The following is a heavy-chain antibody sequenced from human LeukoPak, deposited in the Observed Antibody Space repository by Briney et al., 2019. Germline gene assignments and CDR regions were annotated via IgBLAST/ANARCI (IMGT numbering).Heavy chain of an antibody. D-gene: IGHD3-10*01. CDR1: GGTFSSYA. CDR2: IIPIFGTA. CDR3: ASGRVRGVYYYYYMDV. J-gene: IGHJ6*03. Sequence: ASVKVSCKASGGTFSSYAISWVRQAPGQGLEWMGGIIPIFGTANYAQKFQGRVTITADESTSTAYMELSSLRSEDTAVYYCASGRVRGVYYYYYMDVWGKGTTVTISS. V-gene: IGHV1-69*13.